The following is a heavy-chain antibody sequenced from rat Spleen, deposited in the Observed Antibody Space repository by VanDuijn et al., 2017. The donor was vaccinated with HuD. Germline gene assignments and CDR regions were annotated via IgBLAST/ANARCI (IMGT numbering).Heavy chain of an antibody. V-gene: IGHV5-25*01. D-gene: IGHD5-1*01. J-gene: IGHJ2*01. Sequence: EVQLVESGGGLVQPGRSLKLSCAASGFTFSNYDMAWVRQAPTKGLEWVASISTSGGSTYYRDSVKGRFTVSRDNAKSTLYLQMDSLRSEDTATYYCANNWELYYWGQGVMVTVSS. CDR3: ANNWELYY. CDR1: GFTFSNYD. CDR2: ISTSGGST.